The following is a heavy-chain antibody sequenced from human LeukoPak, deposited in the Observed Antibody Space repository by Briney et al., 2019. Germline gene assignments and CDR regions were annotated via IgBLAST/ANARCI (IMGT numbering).Heavy chain of an antibody. V-gene: IGHV4-59*01. CDR3: ARGGVPSFDY. D-gene: IGHD3-10*01. CDR1: GGSISSYY. Sequence: SETLSLTCTVSGGSISSYYWSWIRQPPGKGLEWIGYIYYTGTTSYNPSLKSRVAVSVDTSKSQFSLKLSSVTAADTALYYCARGGVPSFDYWGQGTLLTVSS. J-gene: IGHJ4*02. CDR2: IYYTGTT.